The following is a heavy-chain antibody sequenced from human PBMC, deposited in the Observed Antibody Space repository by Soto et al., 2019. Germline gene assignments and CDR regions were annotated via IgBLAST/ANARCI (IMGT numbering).Heavy chain of an antibody. J-gene: IGHJ5*02. CDR1: GGSISSGGYY. D-gene: IGHD6-13*01. CDR3: ARVASSSWVWFDP. CDR2: IYYSGST. Sequence: QVQLQESGPGLVKPSQTLSLTCTVSGGSISSGGYYWSWIRQHPGKGLEWIGYIYYSGSTYYNPSLKSRVXXSXDXXKNPFSLKLSSVTAADTAVYYCARVASSSWVWFDPWGQGTLVTVSS. V-gene: IGHV4-31*03.